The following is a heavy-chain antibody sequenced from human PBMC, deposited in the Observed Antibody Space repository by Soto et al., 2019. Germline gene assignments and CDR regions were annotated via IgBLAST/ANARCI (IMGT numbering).Heavy chain of an antibody. D-gene: IGHD5-12*01. CDR2: ISAYNGNT. CDR1: GYTFTSYG. V-gene: IGHV1-18*01. Sequence: ASVRVSCKASGYTFTSYGISWVRQAPGQGLEWMGWISAYNGNTNYAQKLQGRVTMTTDTSTSTAYMELRSLRSDDTAVYYCAREGYIGYDPSGGSDYWGQGTLVTVSS. J-gene: IGHJ4*02. CDR3: AREGYIGYDPSGGSDY.